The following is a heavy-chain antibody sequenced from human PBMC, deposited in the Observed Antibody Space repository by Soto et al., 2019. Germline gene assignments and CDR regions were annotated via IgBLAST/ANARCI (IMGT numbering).Heavy chain of an antibody. CDR3: AREGPDCTTTYCHQRGFDS. J-gene: IGHJ4*02. V-gene: IGHV3-66*01. CDR1: GFTVTNNY. CDR2: IYNVDNT. Sequence: GGSLRLSCAASGFTVTNNYMSWVRQGPGKGLEWVSIIYNVDNTKYADSVKGRFIISRDDSKNTIYLQMNSLRPEDTAVYYCAREGPDCTTTYCHQRGFDSWGQGALVTVSS. D-gene: IGHD2-8*01.